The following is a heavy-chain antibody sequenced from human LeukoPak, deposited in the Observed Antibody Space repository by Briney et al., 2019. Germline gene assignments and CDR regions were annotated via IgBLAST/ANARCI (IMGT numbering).Heavy chain of an antibody. CDR3: ARGLGGYDQFFDY. Sequence: SETLSLTCTVSGGSISGYYWSWIRQPAGKGLEWIGSIYSTGNTNYNPSLRSRVTMSVDRSNNQFSLNLDSVTAADTAVYYCARGLGGYDQFFDYWGQGTLVTVSS. CDR2: IYSTGNT. CDR1: GGSISGYY. J-gene: IGHJ4*02. D-gene: IGHD5-12*01. V-gene: IGHV4-4*07.